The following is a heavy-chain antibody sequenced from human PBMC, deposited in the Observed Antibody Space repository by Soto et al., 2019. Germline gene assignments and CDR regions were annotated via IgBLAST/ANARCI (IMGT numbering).Heavy chain of an antibody. J-gene: IGHJ4*02. D-gene: IGHD2-15*01. CDR2: IYYSGST. CDR3: ARRWGSAADY. V-gene: IGHV4-59*08. CDR1: GGSISSYY. Sequence: QVQLQESGPGLVKPSETLSLTCTGSGGSISSYYLSWIRQPPGKGLEWIGDIYYSGSTNYNPSLKSRVTISVDTSKNQFSLKLSSVTAADTAVYYCARRWGSAADYWGQGTLVTVSS.